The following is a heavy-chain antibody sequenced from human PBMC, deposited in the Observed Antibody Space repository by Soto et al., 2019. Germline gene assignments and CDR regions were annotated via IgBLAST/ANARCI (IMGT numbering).Heavy chain of an antibody. J-gene: IGHJ5*02. CDR1: GYSFTSYW. D-gene: IGHD2-2*01. V-gene: IGHV5-10-1*01. CDR2: IDPSDSYT. CDR3: ARQNQIVVVPAAIGWFDP. Sequence: EVQLVQSGAEVKKPGESLRISCKGSGYSFTSYWISWVRQMPGKGLEWMGRIDPSDSYTNYSPSFQGHVTISADKSISTAYLQWGSLKASDTAMYDCARQNQIVVVPAAIGWFDPWGQGTLVTVSS.